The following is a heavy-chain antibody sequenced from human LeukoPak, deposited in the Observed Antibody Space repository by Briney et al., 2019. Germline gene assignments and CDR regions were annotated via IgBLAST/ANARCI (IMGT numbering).Heavy chain of an antibody. V-gene: IGHV4-59*12. CDR2: IYYSGST. Sequence: PSETLSLTCTVSGGSISSYYWSWIRQPPGKGLEWIGYIYYSGSTNYNPSLKSRVTISVDTSKNQFSLKLSSVTAADTAVYYCAREGTMIVVDHWGQGTLVTVSS. CDR1: GGSISSYY. CDR3: AREGTMIVVDH. D-gene: IGHD3-22*01. J-gene: IGHJ4*02.